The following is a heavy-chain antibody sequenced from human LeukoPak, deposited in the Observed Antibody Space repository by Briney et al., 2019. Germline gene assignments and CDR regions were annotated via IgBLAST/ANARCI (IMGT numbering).Heavy chain of an antibody. J-gene: IGHJ5*02. CDR3: ARVFWSGYYNYNWFDP. D-gene: IGHD3-3*01. Sequence: SVNVSCKASGGTFSSYAISWVRQAPGQGLEWMGGIILIVGTANDAQKLQGRVTITPDASTSTGYMELSSLRSEDTAVYYCARVFWSGYYNYNWFDPSGPGTLVTASS. V-gene: IGHV1-69*01. CDR1: GGTFSSYA. CDR2: IILIVGTA.